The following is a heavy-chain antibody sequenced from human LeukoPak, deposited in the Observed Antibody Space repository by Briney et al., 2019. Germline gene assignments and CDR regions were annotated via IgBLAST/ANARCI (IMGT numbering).Heavy chain of an antibody. Sequence: ASVKVSCKASGGTFSSYAISWVRQAPGQGLEWMGGIIPIFGTANYAQKFQGRVTITTDESTSTAYMELSSLRSEDTAVYYCARAGRGYCSSTSCFDYWGQGTLVTVSS. CDR1: GGTFSSYA. CDR3: ARAGRGYCSSTSCFDY. V-gene: IGHV1-69*05. J-gene: IGHJ4*02. D-gene: IGHD2-2*01. CDR2: IIPIFGTA.